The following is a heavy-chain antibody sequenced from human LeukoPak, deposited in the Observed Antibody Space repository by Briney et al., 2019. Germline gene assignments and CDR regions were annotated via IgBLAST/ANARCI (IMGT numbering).Heavy chain of an antibody. CDR2: ISAYNGNT. V-gene: IGHV1-18*01. Sequence: DSVKVSCKASGYTFTSYGISWVRQAPGQGLEWMGWISAYNGNTNYAQKLQGRVTMTTDTSTSTAYMELRSLRSDDTAVYYCARSLEYSSSQYYYYGMDVWGQGTTVTVSS. CDR3: ARSLEYSSSQYYYYGMDV. J-gene: IGHJ6*02. D-gene: IGHD6-6*01. CDR1: GYTFTSYG.